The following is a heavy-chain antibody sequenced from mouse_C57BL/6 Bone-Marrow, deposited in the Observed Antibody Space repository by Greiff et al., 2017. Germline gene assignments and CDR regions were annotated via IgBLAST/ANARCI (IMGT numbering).Heavy chain of an antibody. Sequence: VKLVESGAELVMPGASVKLSCKASGYTFTSYWMHWVKQRPGQGLEWIGEIDPSDSYTNYNQKFKGKSTLTVDKSSSTAYMQLSSLTSEDSAVYYCARGPFYYYGPWFAYWGQGTLVTVSA. V-gene: IGHV1-69*01. CDR1: GYTFTSYW. D-gene: IGHD1-1*01. CDR3: ARGPFYYYGPWFAY. J-gene: IGHJ3*01. CDR2: IDPSDSYT.